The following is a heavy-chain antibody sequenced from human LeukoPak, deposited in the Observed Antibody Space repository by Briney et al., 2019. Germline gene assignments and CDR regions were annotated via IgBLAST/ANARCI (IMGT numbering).Heavy chain of an antibody. V-gene: IGHV3-21*01. Sequence: GGSLRLSCAASGFTFSSYSMNWVRQAPGKGLEWVSSISSSSSYIYYADSVKGRFTISRDNAKNSLYLQMNSLRAEDTAVYYCASTTPFNYYDRSGYYPDVDYWGQGTLVTVSS. D-gene: IGHD3-22*01. CDR1: GFTFSSYS. CDR3: ASTTPFNYYDRSGYYPDVDY. J-gene: IGHJ4*02. CDR2: ISSSSSYI.